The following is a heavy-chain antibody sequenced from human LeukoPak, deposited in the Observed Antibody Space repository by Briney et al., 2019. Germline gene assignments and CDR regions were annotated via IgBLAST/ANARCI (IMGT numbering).Heavy chain of an antibody. CDR1: GGSISSSSYY. D-gene: IGHD6-13*01. J-gene: IGHJ4*02. CDR2: IYYSGST. CDR3: ARTLLSSSRELSFFDY. V-gene: IGHV4-39*07. Sequence: SETLSLTCTVSGGSISSSSYYWGWIRQPPGKGLEWIGSIYYSGSTYYNPSLKSRVTISVDTSKNQFSLKLSSVTAADTAVYYCARTLLSSSRELSFFDYWGQGTLVTVSS.